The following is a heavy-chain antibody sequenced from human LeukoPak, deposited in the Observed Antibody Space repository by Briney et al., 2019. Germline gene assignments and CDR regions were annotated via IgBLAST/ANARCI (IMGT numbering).Heavy chain of an antibody. CDR3: ANGGSPVGGFDY. CDR1: GFTVSSNY. J-gene: IGHJ4*02. CDR2: ISGSGGST. V-gene: IGHV3-23*01. Sequence: GGSLRLSCAASGFTVSSNYMSWVRQAPGKGLEWVSAISGSGGSTYYADSVKGRFTISRDNSKNTLYLQMNSLRAEDTAVYYCANGGSPVGGFDYWGQGTLVTVSS. D-gene: IGHD2-15*01.